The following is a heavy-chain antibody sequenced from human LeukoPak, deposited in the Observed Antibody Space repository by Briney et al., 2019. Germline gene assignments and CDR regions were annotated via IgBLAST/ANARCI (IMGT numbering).Heavy chain of an antibody. J-gene: IGHJ6*03. Sequence: GGSLRLSCAASGFTFSSYAMSWVRQAPGKGLEYVSAISSNGGSTYYANSVKGRFTISRDNARNSLYLQMNSLRAEDTAVYYCARDPYSGTYGDTYYYYMDVWGKGTTVTISS. CDR1: GFTFSSYA. CDR3: ARDPYSGTYGDTYYYYMDV. CDR2: ISSNGGST. V-gene: IGHV3-64*01. D-gene: IGHD1-26*01.